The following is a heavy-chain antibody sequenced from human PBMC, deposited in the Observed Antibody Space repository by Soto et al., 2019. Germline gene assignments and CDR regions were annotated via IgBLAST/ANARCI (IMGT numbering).Heavy chain of an antibody. D-gene: IGHD2-2*01. Sequence: QVQLVESGGGVVQPGRSLRLSCAASGFTFSSYGMHWVRQAPGKGLEWVAFIWHDGGNKFYAESVKGRFTISRDNVKNTLSLQMNSLRPEDTAVYYCAKDSGYQLPDNYFYYGLDVWGQGTTVTVSS. CDR2: IWHDGGNK. V-gene: IGHV3-30*02. CDR3: AKDSGYQLPDNYFYYGLDV. CDR1: GFTFSSYG. J-gene: IGHJ6*02.